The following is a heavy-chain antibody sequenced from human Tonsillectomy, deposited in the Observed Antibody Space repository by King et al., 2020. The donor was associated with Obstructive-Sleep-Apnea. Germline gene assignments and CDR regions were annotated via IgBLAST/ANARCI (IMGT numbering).Heavy chain of an antibody. CDR3: AKGGSGTYYYYDY. CDR1: GFTFSSYA. J-gene: IGHJ4*02. Sequence: VQLVQSGGGLVQPGGSLRLSCAASGFTFSSYAISWVRQATGKGLELFSAIIGGGGSTYYADSVKGRFTISSDNSKNTLYLQMNSLRAEDTAVYYCAKGGSGTYYYYDYWGQGTLVTVSS. D-gene: IGHD1-26*01. CDR2: IIGGGGST. V-gene: IGHV3-23*04.